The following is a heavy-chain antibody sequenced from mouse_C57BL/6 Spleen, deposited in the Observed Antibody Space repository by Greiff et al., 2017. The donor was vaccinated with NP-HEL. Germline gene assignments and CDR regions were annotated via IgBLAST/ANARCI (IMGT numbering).Heavy chain of an antibody. CDR2: IDPNSGGT. Sequence: QVHVKQPGAELVKPGASVKLSCKASGYTFTSYWMHWVKQRPGRGLEWIGRIDPNSGGTKYNEKFKSKATLTVDKPSSTAYMQLSSLTSEDSAVYYCARGSSYNPYFDVWGTGTTVTVSS. CDR3: ARGSSYNPYFDV. J-gene: IGHJ1*03. V-gene: IGHV1-72*01. CDR1: GYTFTSYW. D-gene: IGHD1-1*01.